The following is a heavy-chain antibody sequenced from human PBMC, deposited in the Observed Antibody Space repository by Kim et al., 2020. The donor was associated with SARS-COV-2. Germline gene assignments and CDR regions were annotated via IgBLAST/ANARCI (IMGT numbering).Heavy chain of an antibody. Sequence: GGSLRLSCAASGFTFSSYGMHWVRQAPGKGLEWVAVISYDGSNKYYADSVKGRFTISRDNSKNTLHLQMNSLRAEDTAVYYCAKGQQLWLPLDYWGQGTLVTVSS. CDR1: GFTFSSYG. CDR3: AKGQQLWLPLDY. J-gene: IGHJ4*02. CDR2: ISYDGSNK. D-gene: IGHD5-18*01. V-gene: IGHV3-30*18.